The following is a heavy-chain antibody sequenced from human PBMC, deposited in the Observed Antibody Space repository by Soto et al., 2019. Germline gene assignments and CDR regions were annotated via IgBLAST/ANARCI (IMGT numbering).Heavy chain of an antibody. J-gene: IGHJ4*02. D-gene: IGHD6-19*01. CDR2: LSGSGTST. CDR3: AKATTNGGWFNPFDS. CDR1: GFSFVNYA. Sequence: PVGSLRLSCAASGFSFVNYAMNWVRRAPGKGLEWVSGLSGSGTSTYYADSVKGRFTISRDNSRDTLFLQMNSLTADDTAVYYCAKATTNGGWFNPFDSWGQGALVTVSS. V-gene: IGHV3-23*01.